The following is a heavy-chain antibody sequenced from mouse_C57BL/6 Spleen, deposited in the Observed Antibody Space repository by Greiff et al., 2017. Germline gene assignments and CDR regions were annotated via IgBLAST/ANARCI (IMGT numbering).Heavy chain of an antibody. V-gene: IGHV3-1*01. J-gene: IGHJ4*01. D-gene: IGHD1-1*01. Sequence: VQLQQSGPGMVKPSQSLSLTCTVTGYSITSGYDWHWIRHFPGNKLEWMGYISYSGSTNYNPSLKSRISITHDTSKNHFFLKLNSVTTEDTATYYCARGGFITTVVDYYAMDYWGQGTSVTVSS. CDR1: GYSITSGYD. CDR3: ARGGFITTVVDYYAMDY. CDR2: ISYSGST.